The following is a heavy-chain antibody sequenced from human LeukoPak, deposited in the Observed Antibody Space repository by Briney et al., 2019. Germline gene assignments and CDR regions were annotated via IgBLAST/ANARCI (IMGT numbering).Heavy chain of an antibody. CDR1: GFTLSSYS. D-gene: IGHD3-22*01. CDR2: ISSSSSYI. CDR3: ARVQGDSSDYSADY. J-gene: IGHJ4*02. Sequence: PGGSLRLSCAASGFTLSSYSMNWVRQAPGKGLEWVSSISSSSSYIYYADSVKGRFTISRDNAKNSLYLKMNSLRAEDTAVYYCARVQGDSSDYSADYWGQGTLVTASS. V-gene: IGHV3-21*01.